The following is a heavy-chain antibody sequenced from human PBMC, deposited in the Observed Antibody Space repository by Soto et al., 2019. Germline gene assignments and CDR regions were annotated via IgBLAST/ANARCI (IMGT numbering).Heavy chain of an antibody. CDR1: GFTFSDYQ. V-gene: IGHV3-11*01. D-gene: IGHD3-22*01. Sequence: LRLSCAASGFTFSDYQMSWIRQAPGKGLEWVSYISSSGDITYYADSVKGRFTISRDNAKNSLYLQMNSLRAEDTAVYYCARDLGYYASSGYFDYWGQGTLVTVSS. J-gene: IGHJ4*02. CDR2: ISSSGDIT. CDR3: ARDLGYYASSGYFDY.